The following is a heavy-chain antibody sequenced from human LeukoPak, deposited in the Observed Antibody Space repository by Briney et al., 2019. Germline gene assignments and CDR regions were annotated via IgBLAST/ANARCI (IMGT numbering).Heavy chain of an antibody. Sequence: ASVKVSCKVSGYTLTELSMHWVRQAPGKGLEWMGGFDPEDGETIYAQKFRGRVTMTEDTSTDTAYMELSSLRSEDTAVYYCASLSSGWYEGNYWGQGTLVTVSS. CDR2: FDPEDGET. CDR1: GYTLTELS. CDR3: ASLSSGWYEGNY. J-gene: IGHJ4*02. D-gene: IGHD6-19*01. V-gene: IGHV1-24*01.